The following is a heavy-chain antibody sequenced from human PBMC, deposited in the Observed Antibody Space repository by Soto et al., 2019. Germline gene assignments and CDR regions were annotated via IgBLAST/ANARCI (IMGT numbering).Heavy chain of an antibody. CDR3: ARGLYSGWHYFDY. J-gene: IGHJ4*02. D-gene: IGHD5-12*01. CDR1: GFTVSSNY. CDR2: IYSGGST. V-gene: IGHV3-66*01. Sequence: EVQLVESGGGLVQPGGSLRLSCAASGFTVSSNYMSWVRQAPGKGLEWVSVIYSGGSTYYADSVKGRFTISRDMSKNTLYLQMNSLRAEDTAVYYCARGLYSGWHYFDYWGQGTLVTVSS.